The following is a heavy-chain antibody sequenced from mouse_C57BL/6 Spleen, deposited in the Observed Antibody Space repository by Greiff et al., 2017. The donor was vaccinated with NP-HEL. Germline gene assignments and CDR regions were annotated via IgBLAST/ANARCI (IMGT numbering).Heavy chain of an antibody. D-gene: IGHD1-1*01. Sequence: QVQLQQPGAELVRPGTSVKLSCKASGYTFTSYWMHWVKQRPGQGLEWIGVIDPSDSYTNYNQKFKGKATLTVDTSSSTAYMQLSSLTSEDSAVYYCARDYYGSRRWYFDVWGTGTTVTVSS. V-gene: IGHV1-59*01. CDR2: IDPSDSYT. CDR1: GYTFTSYW. J-gene: IGHJ1*03. CDR3: ARDYYGSRRWYFDV.